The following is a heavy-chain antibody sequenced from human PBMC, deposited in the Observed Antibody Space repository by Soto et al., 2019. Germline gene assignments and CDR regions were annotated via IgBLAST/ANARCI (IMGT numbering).Heavy chain of an antibody. CDR3: ARDRNDYGDYGGGMDV. D-gene: IGHD4-17*01. J-gene: IGHJ6*02. CDR1: GGSISSGSFS. Sequence: SETLSLTCTVSGGSISSGSFSWSWIRQPPGKGLEWIGYIDHSGRTYNSPSLRSRVTISVDRSKDQFSLKLSFVTAADTAMYYCARDRNDYGDYGGGMDVWGQGTKVTVSS. CDR2: IDHSGRT. V-gene: IGHV4-30-2*01.